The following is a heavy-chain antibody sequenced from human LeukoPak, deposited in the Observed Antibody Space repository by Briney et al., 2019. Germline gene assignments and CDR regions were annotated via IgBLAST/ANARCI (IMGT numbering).Heavy chain of an antibody. D-gene: IGHD6-19*01. V-gene: IGHV3-64*01. J-gene: IGHJ4*02. CDR1: GFTFSSYT. CDR3: VGTIAVAVAFDY. CDR2: IGSNGGST. Sequence: GGSLRLSCAASGFTFSSYTMHWVRQAPGKGLEHVSTIGSNGGSTYHANSVKGRFIITRDNSKNTLYLQMGSLRAEDMAVYYCVGTIAVAVAFDYWGQGTLVTVSS.